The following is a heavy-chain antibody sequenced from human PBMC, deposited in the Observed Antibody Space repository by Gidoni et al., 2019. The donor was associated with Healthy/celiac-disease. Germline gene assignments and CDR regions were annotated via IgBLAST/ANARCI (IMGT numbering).Heavy chain of an antibody. D-gene: IGHD4-17*01. CDR2: IYHSGST. J-gene: IGHJ5*02. CDR1: GYSFSSVYY. V-gene: IGHV4-38-2*02. CDR3: ARDPDLYGDYVGNWFDP. Sequence: QVQLQESGPGLVKPSETLSLTCTVSGYSFSSVYYWGWIRQPPGKGLEWIGSIYHSGSTYYNPSLKSRVTISVDTSKNQFSLKLSSVTAADTAVYYCARDPDLYGDYVGNWFDPWGQGTLVTVSS.